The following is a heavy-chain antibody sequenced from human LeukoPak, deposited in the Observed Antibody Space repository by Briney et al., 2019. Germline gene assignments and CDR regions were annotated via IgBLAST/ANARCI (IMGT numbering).Heavy chain of an antibody. CDR1: GDSISSGDYY. CDR3: ARGMYSSASNWFDP. J-gene: IGHJ5*02. Sequence: SQTLSLTCTVSGDSISSGDYYWSWIRQHPGKDLEWIGYIFYIGSTNYNPALKSRVTISVDTSKNQFSLKLSSVTAADTAVYYCARGMYSSASNWFDPWGQGTLVTVSS. CDR2: IFYIGST. V-gene: IGHV4-31*03. D-gene: IGHD6-6*01.